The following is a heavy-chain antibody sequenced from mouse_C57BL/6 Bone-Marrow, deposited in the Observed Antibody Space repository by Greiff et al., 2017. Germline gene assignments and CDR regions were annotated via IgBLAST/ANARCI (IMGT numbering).Heavy chain of an antibody. V-gene: IGHV1-42*01. CDR1: GYSFTGYY. D-gene: IGHD2-1*01. Sequence: EVQRVESGPELVKPGASVKISCKASGYSFTGYYMNWVKQSPEKSLEWIGEINPSTGGTTYNQKFKAKATLTVDKSSSTAYMQLKSLTSEDSAVYYCAGGGNYGFAYWGQGTLVTVSA. CDR3: AGGGNYGFAY. CDR2: INPSTGGT. J-gene: IGHJ3*01.